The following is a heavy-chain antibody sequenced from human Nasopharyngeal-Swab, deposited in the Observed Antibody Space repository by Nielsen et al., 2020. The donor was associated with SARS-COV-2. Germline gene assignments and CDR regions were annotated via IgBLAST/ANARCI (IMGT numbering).Heavy chain of an antibody. CDR3: ARQRGYTYGDAFDI. Sequence: LKISCAASGFTFSSYSMNWVRQAPGKGLEWVSSISSSSYIYYADSLKGRFTISRDNAKNSLYLQMNSLRAEDSAVYYCARQRGYTYGDAFDIWGQGTMVTVSS. J-gene: IGHJ3*02. CDR1: GFTFSSYS. D-gene: IGHD5-18*01. CDR2: ISSSSYI. V-gene: IGHV3-21*01.